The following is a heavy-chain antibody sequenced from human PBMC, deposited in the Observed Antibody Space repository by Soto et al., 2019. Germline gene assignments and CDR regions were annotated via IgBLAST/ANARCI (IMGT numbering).Heavy chain of an antibody. CDR3: ARETDGMDV. CDR1: GFTFSSYA. Sequence: QVQLVESGGGVVQPGRSLRLSCAASGFTFSSYAMHWVRRAPGKGLEWVAVISYDGSEKYYADSVKGRFTISRDNSKKTPHLQMNSPGVEDTAVYYSARETDGMDVWGQGTTVTVSS. V-gene: IGHV3-30*04. J-gene: IGHJ6*02. CDR2: ISYDGSEK.